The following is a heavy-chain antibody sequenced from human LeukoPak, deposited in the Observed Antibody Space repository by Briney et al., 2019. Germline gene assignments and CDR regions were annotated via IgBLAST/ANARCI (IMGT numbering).Heavy chain of an antibody. V-gene: IGHV1-2*02. CDR2: INPNSGGT. Sequence: ASVKVSCKASGYTFTGYYMHWVRQAPGQGLEWMGWINPNSGGTNYAQKFQGRVTMTRDTSISTAYMELSRLRSDDTAVYYCARPRGYYDSSGYQFDYWGQGTLVTVSS. CDR3: ARPRGYYDSSGYQFDY. J-gene: IGHJ4*02. D-gene: IGHD3-22*01. CDR1: GYTFTGYY.